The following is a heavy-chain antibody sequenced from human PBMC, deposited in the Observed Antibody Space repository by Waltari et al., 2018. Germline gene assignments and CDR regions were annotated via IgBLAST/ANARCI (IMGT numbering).Heavy chain of an antibody. D-gene: IGHD3-10*01. Sequence: QVQLVQSGAEVKKHGSSVKVSCKSSGGAFSSYALSWVRRAPGPGLEWMGRVSPMVKGADYAQKFQGRVTITADKSTSTAYMELTNLRTEDTAVDYCARIMRLGYYPPGFYYGLDVWGQGTSVTVS. CDR2: VSPMVKGA. CDR1: GGAFSSYA. V-gene: IGHV1-69*04. CDR3: ARIMRLGYYPPGFYYGLDV. J-gene: IGHJ6*02.